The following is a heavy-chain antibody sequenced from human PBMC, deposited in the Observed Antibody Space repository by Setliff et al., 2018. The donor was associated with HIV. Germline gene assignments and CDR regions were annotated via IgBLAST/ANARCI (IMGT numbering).Heavy chain of an antibody. Sequence: GASVKVSCKASGYTFTDYSIHWVRQAPGQGLEWMGWTSAINGDTRYAQKVQGRVTMTRETSTSTAYMELRSLRSDDTAVYFCARSRRGIAVAFDANLFDTWGQGTLVTVSS. V-gene: IGHV1-18*04. CDR2: TSAINGDT. J-gene: IGHJ5*02. CDR1: GYTFTDYS. D-gene: IGHD6-19*01. CDR3: ARSRRGIAVAFDANLFDT.